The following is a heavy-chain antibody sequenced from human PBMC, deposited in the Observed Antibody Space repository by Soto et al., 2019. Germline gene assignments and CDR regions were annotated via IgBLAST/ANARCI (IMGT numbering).Heavy chain of an antibody. Sequence: QVQLVESGGGVIQPGTSLSLSCGSSGFTFRSFGMYWVRQAPGKGLEWVAVVSYDGNHKYYADSVKGRFTVSRDNAKNXLYRQMNSLRGEDTAVYYCAKDVGQQLVLNYGMDVWGQGTTVTVSS. CDR2: VSYDGNHK. J-gene: IGHJ6*02. D-gene: IGHD6-13*01. CDR1: GFTFRSFG. CDR3: AKDVGQQLVLNYGMDV. V-gene: IGHV3-30*18.